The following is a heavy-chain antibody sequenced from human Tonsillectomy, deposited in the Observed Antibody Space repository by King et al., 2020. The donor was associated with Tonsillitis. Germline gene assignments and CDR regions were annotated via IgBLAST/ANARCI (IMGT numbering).Heavy chain of an antibody. CDR2: IWYDGSNK. J-gene: IGHJ4*02. CDR1: GFTFSSYV. CDR3: ARDSSRYCSGGTCYVSYFDF. D-gene: IGHD2-15*01. V-gene: IGHV3-33*01. Sequence: VQLVESGGGVVQPGRSLRLSCTASGFTFSSYVMHWVRQAPGKGLEWVAVIWYDGSNKYYADSVTGRFIISRDNPKNTLYLQMNSLRAEDTALYYCARDSSRYCSGGTCYVSYFDFWGQGTLVTVSS.